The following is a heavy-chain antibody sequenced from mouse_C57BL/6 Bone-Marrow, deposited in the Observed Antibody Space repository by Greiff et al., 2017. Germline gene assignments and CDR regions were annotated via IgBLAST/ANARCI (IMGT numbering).Heavy chain of an antibody. CDR3: ARPPLLRLYYFDY. J-gene: IGHJ2*01. Sequence: VKLQESGAELARPGASVKLSCKASGYTFTSYGISWVKQRTGQGLEWIGEIYPRSGNTYYNEKFKGKATLTADKSSSTAYMELRSLTSEDSAVYFCARPPLLRLYYFDYWGQGTTLTVSS. V-gene: IGHV1-81*01. D-gene: IGHD1-1*01. CDR2: IYPRSGNT. CDR1: GYTFTSYG.